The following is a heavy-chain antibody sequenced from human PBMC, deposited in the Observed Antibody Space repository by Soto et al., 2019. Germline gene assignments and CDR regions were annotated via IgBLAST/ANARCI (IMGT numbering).Heavy chain of an antibody. D-gene: IGHD2-15*01. CDR3: ARDEMCSGGSCYLWFDP. Sequence: GGSLRLSCAASGFTFSSYSMNWVRQAPGKGLEWVSYISSSSSTIYYADSVKGRFTISRDNAKNSLYLQMNSLRAEDTAVFYCARDEMCSGGSCYLWFDPWGQGTLVTVSS. J-gene: IGHJ5*02. CDR2: ISSSSSTI. V-gene: IGHV3-48*01. CDR1: GFTFSSYS.